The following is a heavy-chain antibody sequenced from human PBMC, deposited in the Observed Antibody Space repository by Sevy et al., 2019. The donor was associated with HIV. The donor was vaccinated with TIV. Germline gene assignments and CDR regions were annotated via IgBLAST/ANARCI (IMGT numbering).Heavy chain of an antibody. CDR2: INSDGSST. CDR3: ARDYDSSGYRDAFDI. J-gene: IGHJ3*02. Sequence: GWSLRLSCAASGFTFSSYWMHWVRQAPGKGLVWVSRINSDGSSTSYADSVKGRFTISRDNAKNTLYLQMNSLRAEDTAVYYCARDYDSSGYRDAFDIWGQGTMVTVSS. V-gene: IGHV3-74*01. CDR1: GFTFSSYW. D-gene: IGHD3-22*01.